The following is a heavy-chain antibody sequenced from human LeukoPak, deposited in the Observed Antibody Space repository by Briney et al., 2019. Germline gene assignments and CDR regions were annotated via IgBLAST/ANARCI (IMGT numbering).Heavy chain of an antibody. CDR3: ARGRGGILQTCPVD. D-gene: IGHD3-16*01. Sequence: SVKVSCKASGGTFSSYAISWVRQAPGQGLEWMGGIIPIFGTANYAQKFQGRVTITADESTSTAYMELSSLRSGDTAVYYCARGRGGILQTCPVDWGQGTLVTVSS. V-gene: IGHV1-69*13. CDR2: IIPIFGTA. J-gene: IGHJ4*02. CDR1: GGTFSSYA.